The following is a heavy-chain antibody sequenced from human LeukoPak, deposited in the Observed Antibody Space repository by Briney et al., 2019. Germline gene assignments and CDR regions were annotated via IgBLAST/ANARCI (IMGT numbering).Heavy chain of an antibody. D-gene: IGHD3-10*01. CDR2: ISSSGSTI. Sequence: GGPLRLSCAASGFTFSSYEMNWVRQAPGKGLEWVSYISSSGSTIYYADSVKGRFTISRDNAKNSLYLQMNSLRAEDTAVYYCVLLSTWPPGEGYWGQGTLVTVSS. V-gene: IGHV3-48*03. CDR1: GFTFSSYE. CDR3: VLLSTWPPGEGY. J-gene: IGHJ4*02.